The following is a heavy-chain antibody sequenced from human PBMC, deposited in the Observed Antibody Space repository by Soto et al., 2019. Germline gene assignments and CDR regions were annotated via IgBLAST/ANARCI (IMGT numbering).Heavy chain of an antibody. J-gene: IGHJ1*01. CDR1: GFTFSLYG. CDR2: IWYDSTNR. D-gene: IGHD6-13*01. V-gene: IGHV3-33*01. CDR3: AREAGYLESEGQQLPDL. Sequence: QVQLEESGGGVVQPGRSLRLSCAASGFTFSLYGMHWVRQAPGKGLEWVAGIWYDSTNRYYADSVKGRFTISRDNSKNALYLQMNNLRGDDTAIYYCAREAGYLESEGQQLPDLWGQCTLVSVSS.